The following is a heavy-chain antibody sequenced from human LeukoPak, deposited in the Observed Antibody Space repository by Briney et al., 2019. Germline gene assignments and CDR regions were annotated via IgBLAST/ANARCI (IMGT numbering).Heavy chain of an antibody. CDR1: GFTFSSYA. J-gene: IGHJ4*02. D-gene: IGHD2-2*01. CDR2: ISDEFGT. Sequence: GGSLRLSCAASGFTFSSYAMSFLRRAPGKGLEWVSAISDEFGTYTADSVKGRFTISRDNSRTTLYLKMTSLRAEDTAVYYCARGNSGHCTGATCYALDYWGQGTLVTVSS. V-gene: IGHV3-23*01. CDR3: ARGNSGHCTGATCYALDY.